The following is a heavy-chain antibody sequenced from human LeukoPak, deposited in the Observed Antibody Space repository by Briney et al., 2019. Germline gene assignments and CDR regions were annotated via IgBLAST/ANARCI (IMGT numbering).Heavy chain of an antibody. CDR3: ARDYYGDYYFDK. Sequence: GGSLRLSCAASGFTFSSYEMNWVRQAPGMGLEWVSSISGSGSSIYYADSVKGRFTISRDNAKNSLYLQMNSLRAEDTAVYYCARDYYGDYYFDKWGQGTLVTVSS. V-gene: IGHV3-48*03. CDR1: GFTFSSYE. CDR2: ISGSGSSI. D-gene: IGHD4-17*01. J-gene: IGHJ4*02.